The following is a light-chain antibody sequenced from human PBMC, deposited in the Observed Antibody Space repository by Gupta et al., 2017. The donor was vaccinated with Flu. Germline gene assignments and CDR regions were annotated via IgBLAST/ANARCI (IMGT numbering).Light chain of an antibody. CDR1: QSVSSN. CDR2: GAS. V-gene: IGKV3-15*01. Sequence: EIVMTQSPATLSVSPGERATLSCRASQSVSSNLAWYQQKPGQAPRLLIYGASTRATGIPARFSGRGSGTEFTLTISSLQSEDFAVYYCQQYNNSPLTFGGGTKVEIK. CDR3: QQYNNSPLT. J-gene: IGKJ4*01.